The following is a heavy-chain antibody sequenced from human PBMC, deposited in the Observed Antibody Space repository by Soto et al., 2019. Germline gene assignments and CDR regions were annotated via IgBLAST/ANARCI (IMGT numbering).Heavy chain of an antibody. CDR2: ISGSGGST. Sequence: GGSLRLSCAASGFTFSSYAMSWVRQAPGKGLEWVSAISGSGGSTYYADSVKGRFTISRDNSKNTLYLQMNSLRAEDTAVYYCAKDSPYYDYVWGSYRYWYFDLWGRGTLVTVSS. V-gene: IGHV3-23*01. CDR3: AKDSPYYDYVWGSYRYWYFDL. D-gene: IGHD3-16*02. CDR1: GFTFSSYA. J-gene: IGHJ2*01.